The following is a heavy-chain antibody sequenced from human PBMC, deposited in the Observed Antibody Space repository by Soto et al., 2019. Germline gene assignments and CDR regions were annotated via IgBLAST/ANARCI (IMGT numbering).Heavy chain of an antibody. CDR3: ARLCSGYNHGCYDC. CDR2: IYYSGST. V-gene: IGHV4-39*01. D-gene: IGHD5-18*01. CDR1: GGSISSSSYY. Sequence: QLQLQESGPGLVKPSETLSLTCTVSGGSISSSSYYWGWIRQPPGKGLEWVGTIYYSGSTYYNPSLDHSVTISVDTSKSPFSLKLRSVTAADTAVYYCARLCSGYNHGCYDCWGQGALVTVSS. J-gene: IGHJ4*02.